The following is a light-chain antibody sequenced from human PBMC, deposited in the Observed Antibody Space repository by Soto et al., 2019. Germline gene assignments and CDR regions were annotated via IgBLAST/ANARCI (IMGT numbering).Light chain of an antibody. CDR2: LGS. J-gene: IGKJ1*01. CDR3: MQALQTPPWT. V-gene: IGKV2-28*01. CDR1: QSLLHSNGYNY. Sequence: DIVMTQSPLSLPVTPGEPASISCRSSQSLLHSNGYNYLDWYLQKPGKSPQLLIYLGSNRASGVPVRSRGSGSGTDFTLKISRVEAEDVGVYYCMQALQTPPWTFGQGTKVEIK.